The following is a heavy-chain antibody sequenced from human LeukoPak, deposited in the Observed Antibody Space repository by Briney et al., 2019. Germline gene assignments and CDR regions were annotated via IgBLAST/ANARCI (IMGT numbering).Heavy chain of an antibody. CDR1: GFTFSNAW. J-gene: IGHJ4*02. Sequence: GGSLRLSCAASGFTFSNAWMSWVRQAPGKGLEWVGRIKSKTDGGTTDYAAHVKGRFTISRDDSKNTLHLQMNSLKTEDTAVYYCTTPYYDFWTGGDYWGQGTLVTVSS. CDR2: IKSKTDGGTT. D-gene: IGHD3-3*01. V-gene: IGHV3-15*01. CDR3: TTPYYDFWTGGDY.